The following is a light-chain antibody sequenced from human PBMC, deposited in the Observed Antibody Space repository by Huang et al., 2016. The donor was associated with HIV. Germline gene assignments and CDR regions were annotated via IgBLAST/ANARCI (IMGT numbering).Light chain of an antibody. V-gene: IGKV3-15*01. J-gene: IGKJ1*01. CDR1: QSVSSN. Sequence: EIVMTQSPATLSVSPGERATLSCRASQSVSSNLAWYHQKPGQAPRLLIYGASTRATGIPARFSGSGSGTEFTLTISSLQSADFAVYYCQQYNNWPRTFGQGTKVEIK. CDR3: QQYNNWPRT. CDR2: GAS.